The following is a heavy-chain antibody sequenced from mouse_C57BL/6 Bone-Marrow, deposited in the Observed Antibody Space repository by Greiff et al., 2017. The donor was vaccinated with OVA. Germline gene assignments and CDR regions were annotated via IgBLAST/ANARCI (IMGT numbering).Heavy chain of an antibody. D-gene: IGHD1-1*01. CDR2: IYPGNSDT. Sequence: EVKVEESGTVLARPGASVKMSCKTSGYTFTSYWMHWVKQRPGQGLEWIGAIYPGNSDTSYNQKFKGKAKLTAVTSASTAYMELSSLTNEDSAVYYCTRYEGVVATGAMDYWGQGTSVTVSS. V-gene: IGHV1-5*01. CDR1: GYTFTSYW. J-gene: IGHJ4*01. CDR3: TRYEGVVATGAMDY.